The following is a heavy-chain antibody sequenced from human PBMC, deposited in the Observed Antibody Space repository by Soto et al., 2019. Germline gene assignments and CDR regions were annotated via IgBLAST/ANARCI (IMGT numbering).Heavy chain of an antibody. D-gene: IGHD1-26*01. J-gene: IGHJ4*02. V-gene: IGHV1-3*01. Sequence: QVQLVQSGAEVKKPGASVKVSCKASGYTFTSYAMHWVRQAPGQRLEWMGWINAGNGNTKYSQKFQGRVTITRDTSATTAYMPLSSLSSEDTAVYYCARDIGGWPDYWGQGTLVTVSS. CDR1: GYTFTSYA. CDR2: INAGNGNT. CDR3: ARDIGGWPDY.